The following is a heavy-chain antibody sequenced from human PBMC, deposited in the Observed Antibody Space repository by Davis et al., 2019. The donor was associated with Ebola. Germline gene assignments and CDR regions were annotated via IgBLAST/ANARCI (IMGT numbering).Heavy chain of an antibody. CDR1: VGTFSSYV. D-gene: IGHD1/OR15-1a*01. CDR3: AREVGETKLDQ. V-gene: IGHV1-69*13. CDR2: IIPVSGVP. Sequence: SSVNVSCLASVGTFSSYVISWVRQAPAQGLDWMGGIIPVSGVPKYAQDFQGRVTITADESTSTAYMELSSLRSDDTTVYYCAREVGETKLDQWGQGTLVTVSS. J-gene: IGHJ4*02.